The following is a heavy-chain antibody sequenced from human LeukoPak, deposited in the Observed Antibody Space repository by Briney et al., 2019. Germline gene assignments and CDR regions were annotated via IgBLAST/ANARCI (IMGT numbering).Heavy chain of an antibody. V-gene: IGHV3-30*01. D-gene: IGHD3-22*01. CDR3: AREVSEVVNDAFDI. Sequence: PGGSLRLSCAASGFTFSSYAMHWVRQAPGKGLEWVAVISYDGSNKYYADSVKGRFTISRDNSKNTLYLQMNSLRAEGTAVYYCAREVSEVVNDAFDIWGQGTMVTVSS. CDR1: GFTFSSYA. J-gene: IGHJ3*02. CDR2: ISYDGSNK.